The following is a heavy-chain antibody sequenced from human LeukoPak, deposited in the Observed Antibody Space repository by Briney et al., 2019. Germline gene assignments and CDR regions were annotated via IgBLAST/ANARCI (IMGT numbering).Heavy chain of an antibody. D-gene: IGHD1-26*01. CDR3: VRGYSGSFLDY. CDR2: INSDGSTA. V-gene: IGHV3-74*01. J-gene: IGHJ4*02. CDR1: GFTFSSYG. Sequence: GRSLRLSCAASGFTFSSYGMHWVRQAPGKGLVWVSRINSDGSTASYADSVKGRFTISRDNAKNTLSLQMSSLRAEDTAVYYCVRGYSGSFLDYWGQGTLVTVSS.